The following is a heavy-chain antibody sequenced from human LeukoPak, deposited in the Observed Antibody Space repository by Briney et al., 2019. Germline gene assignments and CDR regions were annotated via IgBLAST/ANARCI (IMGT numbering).Heavy chain of an antibody. D-gene: IGHD2-15*01. J-gene: IGHJ4*02. CDR2: ST. CDR3: ARGVPEYCSGGSCYSGGDFDY. V-gene: IGHV4-39*07. Sequence: STYYNPSLKSRVTISVDTSKNQFSLRLSSVTAADTAVYYCARGVPEYCSGGSCYSGGDFDYWGQGTLVTVSS.